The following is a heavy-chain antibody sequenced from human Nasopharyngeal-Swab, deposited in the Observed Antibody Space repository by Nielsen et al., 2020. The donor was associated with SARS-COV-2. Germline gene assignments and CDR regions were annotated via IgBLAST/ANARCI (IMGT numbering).Heavy chain of an antibody. V-gene: IGHV3-21*01. D-gene: IGHD1-14*01. CDR3: ASPDPDY. Sequence: GESLKISCAASGFTFSSYSMNWVRQAPGKGLEWVSSISSSSSYIYYADSVKGRFAISRDNAKNSLYLQMNSLRAEDTAVYYCASPDPDYWGQGTLVTVSS. J-gene: IGHJ4*02. CDR2: ISSSSSYI. CDR1: GFTFSSYS.